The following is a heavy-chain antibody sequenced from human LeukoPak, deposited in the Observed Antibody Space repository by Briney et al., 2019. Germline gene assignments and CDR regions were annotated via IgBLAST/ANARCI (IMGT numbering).Heavy chain of an antibody. CDR3: ARGEGTLPWPHFDY. CDR2: IIPIFGTA. V-gene: IGHV1-69*05. J-gene: IGHJ4*02. D-gene: IGHD3-16*01. Sequence: SVKVSCKASGGTFSSYAISRVRQAPGQGLEWMGRIIPIFGTANYAQKFQGRVTITTDESTSTAYMELSSLRSEDTAVFYCARGEGTLPWPHFDYWGQGTLVTVSS. CDR1: GGTFSSYA.